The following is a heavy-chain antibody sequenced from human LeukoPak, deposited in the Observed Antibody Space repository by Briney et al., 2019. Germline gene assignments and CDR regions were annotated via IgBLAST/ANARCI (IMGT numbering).Heavy chain of an antibody. CDR2: IYYSGST. CDR3: ARGRDGYNYDDY. Sequence: PSETLSLTCTVSGGSISSISYYWGWIRQPPGKGLEWFGSIYYSGSTYYNPSLKSRVTISVDTSKSQFSLKLSSVTAADTAVYYCARGRDGYNYDDYWGQGTLVTVSS. J-gene: IGHJ4*02. V-gene: IGHV4-39*07. CDR1: GGSISSISYY. D-gene: IGHD5-24*01.